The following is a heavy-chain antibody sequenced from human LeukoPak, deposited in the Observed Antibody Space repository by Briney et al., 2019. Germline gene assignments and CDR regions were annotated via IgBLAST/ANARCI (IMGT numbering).Heavy chain of an antibody. J-gene: IGHJ6*02. CDR3: AKSPVPYCSGGSCYGMDV. Sequence: GGSLRLSCAASGFTFSSYAMSWVRQAPGEGLEWVSVIGGSGGSTYYADSVKGRFSISRDNSKNTLYLQMNSLRVEDTAGYYCAKSPVPYCSGGSCYGMDVWGQGTTVTVSS. CDR2: IGGSGGST. V-gene: IGHV3-23*01. CDR1: GFTFSSYA. D-gene: IGHD2-15*01.